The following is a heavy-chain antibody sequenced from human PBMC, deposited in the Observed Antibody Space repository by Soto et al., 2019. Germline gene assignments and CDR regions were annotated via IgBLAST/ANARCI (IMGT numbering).Heavy chain of an antibody. Sequence: RQPPGKGLEWIGYIHHSGSTSHYNPSLKSRVTMSVDTSKNQFSLKVSSVTAADTALYYCARQGFGQLHGLVDVWGQGPTVT. V-gene: IGHV4-59*08. CDR3: ARQGFGQLHGLVDV. J-gene: IGHJ6*02. CDR2: IHHSGST. D-gene: IGHD3-10*01.